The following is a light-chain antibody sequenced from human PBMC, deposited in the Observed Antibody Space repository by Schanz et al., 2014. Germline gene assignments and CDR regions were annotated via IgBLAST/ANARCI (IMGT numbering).Light chain of an antibody. CDR3: CSYAGSSIWV. CDR2: GGS. CDR1: SSDVGSTYL. V-gene: IGLV2-23*01. Sequence: QSALTQPASVSGSPGQSITISCTGTSSDVGSTYLVSWYQHHPGQAPKLMILGGSIRPSGVSSRFSGSKSANTASLTISGLQAEDEADYHCCSYAGSSIWVFGGGTKLTVL. J-gene: IGLJ3*02.